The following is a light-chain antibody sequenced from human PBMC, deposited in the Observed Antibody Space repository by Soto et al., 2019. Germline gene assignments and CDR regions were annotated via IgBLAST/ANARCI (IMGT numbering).Light chain of an antibody. Sequence: QSVLTQPASLSGPPGQSISIVCTVTRSAVGAYDYVSWYQQHPDKAPKLMIYEVSNRPSGVSNRFSGSKSVNTATLTISGLQADDEADYYCSSYTSSSTRVFGTGTKVTVL. J-gene: IGLJ1*01. CDR3: SSYTSSSTRV. CDR2: EVS. CDR1: RSAVGAYDY. V-gene: IGLV2-14*03.